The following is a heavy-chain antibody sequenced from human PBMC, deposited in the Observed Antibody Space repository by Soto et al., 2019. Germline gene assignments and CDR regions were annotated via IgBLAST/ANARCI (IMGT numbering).Heavy chain of an antibody. CDR1: GFTFDDYA. Sequence: EVQLVESGGGLVQPGRSLRLSCAASGFTFDDYAMHWVRPAPGKGLEWVSGISWNSGSIGYADSVKGRFTISRDTAKTSRYLQMNSLRAEDTALYYCAKDVLRWDATRIDACDIWGEGTMVTVSS. J-gene: IGHJ3*02. D-gene: IGHD1-26*01. CDR2: ISWNSGSI. V-gene: IGHV3-9*01. CDR3: AKDVLRWDATRIDACDI.